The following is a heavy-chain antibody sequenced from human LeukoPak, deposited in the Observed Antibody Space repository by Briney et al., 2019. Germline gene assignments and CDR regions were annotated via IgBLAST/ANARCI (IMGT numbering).Heavy chain of an antibody. CDR2: MYYNGNT. CDR1: GGSISSGAYY. V-gene: IGHV4-31*03. CDR3: ARTTVVVVVDGFDP. D-gene: IGHD2-15*01. J-gene: IGHJ5*02. Sequence: PSQTLSLTCTVSGGSISSGAYYWSWIRQHPGKGLEWIGYMYYNGNTYHNPSLKSRVTISVDTSKNQFSLKLSSMTAADTAVYYCARTTVVVVVDGFDPWGQGTLVTVSS.